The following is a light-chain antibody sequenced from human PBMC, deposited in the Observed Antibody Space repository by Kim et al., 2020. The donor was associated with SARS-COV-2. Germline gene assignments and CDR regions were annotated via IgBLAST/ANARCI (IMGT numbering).Light chain of an antibody. CDR2: AAS. CDR3: QPYYSIPQT. Sequence: AFVGDRVTITCRASQSISSSLDWYQQKPGKAPRLLIYAASRLESGVPSRFTGTGSGTEYTLTISSLQPEDFATYYCQPYYSIPQTFGQGTKVDIK. V-gene: IGKV1-NL1*01. J-gene: IGKJ1*01. CDR1: QSISSS.